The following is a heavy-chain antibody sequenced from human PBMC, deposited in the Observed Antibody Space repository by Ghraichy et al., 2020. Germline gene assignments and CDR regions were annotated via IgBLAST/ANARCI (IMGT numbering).Heavy chain of an antibody. D-gene: IGHD6-19*01. Sequence: ASVKVSCTASGFMSSSYGLSWVRQAPGQGLEWMGWISANNGHTNYAEKFQHRVTMTTDMSTSTAYMELRSLRSDDTAVYYCARPIAVSGHFFDFWGQGTLVAVSS. CDR2: ISANNGHT. J-gene: IGHJ4*02. CDR1: GFMSSSYG. CDR3: ARPIAVSGHFFDF. V-gene: IGHV1-18*01.